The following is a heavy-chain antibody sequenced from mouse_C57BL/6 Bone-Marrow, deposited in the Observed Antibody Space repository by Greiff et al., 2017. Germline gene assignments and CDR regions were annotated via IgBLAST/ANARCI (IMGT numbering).Heavy chain of an antibody. Sequence: VQLQQSGAELVRPGSSVKMSCKTSGYTFTSYGIKWVKQRPGQGLAWIGYMYIGIGNTEYNEKFKGKATLTSDTSSSTAYMQLNSLTCDDSAIYFCAREKFCNGLYAYWGQGTLVTVSA. CDR1: GYTFTSYG. J-gene: IGHJ3*01. CDR2: MYIGIGNT. V-gene: IGHV1-58*01. CDR3: AREKFCNGLYAY. D-gene: IGHD1-1*02.